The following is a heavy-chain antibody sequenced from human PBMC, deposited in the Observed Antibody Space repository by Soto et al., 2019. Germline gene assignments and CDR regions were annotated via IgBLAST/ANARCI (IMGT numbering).Heavy chain of an antibody. Sequence: QSGGSLILSCAASGFTFSGYAMSWVREARGKGLEWVSAISGSGGSTYYADSVKGRFTISRDNSKNTLYLRMNSLRAEDTAVYYCAKERGSSWYYYYYGMDVWGQGTTVTVSS. CDR2: ISGSGGST. J-gene: IGHJ6*02. V-gene: IGHV3-23*01. CDR3: AKERGSSWYYYYYGMDV. D-gene: IGHD6-13*01. CDR1: GFTFSGYA.